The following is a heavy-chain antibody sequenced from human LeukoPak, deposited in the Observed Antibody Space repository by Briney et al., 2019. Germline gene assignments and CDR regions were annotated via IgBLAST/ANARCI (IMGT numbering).Heavy chain of an antibody. V-gene: IGHV3-15*01. CDR1: GFTFNDAW. J-gene: IGHJ4*02. Sequence: GGSLRLSCAASGFTFNDAWMNWVRQAPGKGLEWVGRIKSKTDGGTTDYAAPVKGRFTISRDDSKNTLYLQMNSLKSEDTAVYYCSTWRYFDPIYNYWGQGTLVTVSS. D-gene: IGHD3-9*01. CDR2: IKSKTDGGTT. CDR3: STWRYFDPIYNY.